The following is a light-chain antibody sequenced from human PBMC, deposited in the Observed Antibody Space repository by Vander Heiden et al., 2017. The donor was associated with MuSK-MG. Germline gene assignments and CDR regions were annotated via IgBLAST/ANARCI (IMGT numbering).Light chain of an antibody. J-gene: IGKJ5*01. CDR2: AAS. Sequence: DIQMTQSPSSLSASVGDRVTITCRASQSISSYLNWYQQKPGKAPKLLIYAASSLQSGVPSRFSGSGSGTDFTLTIIRLQPEDIATYYCQESDSTPITFGQGTRLEIK. V-gene: IGKV1-39*01. CDR1: QSISSY. CDR3: QESDSTPIT.